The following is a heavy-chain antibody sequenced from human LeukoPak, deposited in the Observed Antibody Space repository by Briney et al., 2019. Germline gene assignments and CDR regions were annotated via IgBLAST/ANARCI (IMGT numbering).Heavy chain of an antibody. D-gene: IGHD6-19*01. Sequence: SQTLSLTCAMSGDSVSSNSAAWNWIRQSPSRGLEWLGRTYFRSKWYNDYAVSVKSRITINPDTSKNQFSLHLNSVTPEDTAVYYCARTIYIAVAGTYDYWGQGTLVTVSS. CDR3: ARTIYIAVAGTYDY. J-gene: IGHJ4*02. CDR2: TYFRSKWYN. CDR1: GDSVSSNSAA. V-gene: IGHV6-1*01.